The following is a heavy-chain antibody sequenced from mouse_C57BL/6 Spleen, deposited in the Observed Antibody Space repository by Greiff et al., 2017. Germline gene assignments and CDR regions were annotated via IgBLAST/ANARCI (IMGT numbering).Heavy chain of an antibody. Sequence: EVKLMESGGGLVQPGGSMQLSCAASGFTFSDAWMDWVRQSPETGLEWVAEIRNKANNHATYYAESVKGRFTISRDDSKSSVYLQMNSLRAEDTGIYYCTRSYYGSSYDWYFDVWGTGTTVTVSS. V-gene: IGHV6-6*01. CDR2: IRNKANNHAT. D-gene: IGHD1-1*01. J-gene: IGHJ1*03. CDR1: GFTFSDAW. CDR3: TRSYYGSSYDWYFDV.